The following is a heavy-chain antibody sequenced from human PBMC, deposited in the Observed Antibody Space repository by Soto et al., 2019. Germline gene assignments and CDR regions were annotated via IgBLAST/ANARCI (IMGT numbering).Heavy chain of an antibody. Sequence: QVQLVQSGTEVKEPGSSVKVSCKASGGTYGSYSISWVRQAPGQGLEWMGGIIGIFGTANYAQKFQGRVTITADKSTSTAYMELSSLRSEDTAVYYCARQQGIAAANDHWGQGTLVTVSS. J-gene: IGHJ5*02. V-gene: IGHV1-69*06. D-gene: IGHD6-13*01. CDR1: GGTYGSYS. CDR3: ARQQGIAAANDH. CDR2: IIGIFGTA.